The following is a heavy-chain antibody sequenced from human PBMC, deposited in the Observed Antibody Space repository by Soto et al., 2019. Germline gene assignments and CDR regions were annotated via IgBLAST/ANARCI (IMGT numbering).Heavy chain of an antibody. Sequence: SLRLSCAASGYTFTRYGMHWVRQAPGKGLEWVALISKDGSNKFYADSLKGRFTISRDDSKNTVYLQVNSLRTEDTAVYFCAKDRWESQPTSYRLALSGQATTVTVSS. CDR1: GYTFTRYG. J-gene: IGHJ6*02. CDR2: ISKDGSNK. CDR3: AKDRWESQPTSYRLAL. D-gene: IGHD1-26*01. V-gene: IGHV3-30*18.